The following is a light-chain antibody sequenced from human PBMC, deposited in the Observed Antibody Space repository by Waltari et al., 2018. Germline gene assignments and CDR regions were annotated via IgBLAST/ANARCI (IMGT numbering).Light chain of an antibody. CDR2: EGS. CDR3: CSYAGSSTLV. V-gene: IGLV2-23*01. J-gene: IGLJ2*01. Sequence: QSALTQPASVSGSPGQALTLPCTGTGSDGGGYDLVAWYQQHPGKAPKLMIYEGSKRRSGVSTRFSGSKSGNTASLTISGLQAEDEADYYCCSYAGSSTLVFGGGTKLTVL. CDR1: GSDGGGYDL.